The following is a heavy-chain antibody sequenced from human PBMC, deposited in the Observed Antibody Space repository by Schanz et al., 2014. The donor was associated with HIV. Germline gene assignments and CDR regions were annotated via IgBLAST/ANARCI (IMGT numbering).Heavy chain of an antibody. CDR1: GFGFSSYG. V-gene: IGHV3-21*02. Sequence: VQLVESGGGVVQPGGSLRVSCTASGFGFSSYGMHWVRQAPGKGLEWVSSISSSSSYIFYADSVKGRFTISRDNSKNTLYLQMNSLRAEDTAVYYCAKRRDSGYAYFDYWGQGTLVTVSS. D-gene: IGHD1-1*01. CDR2: ISSSSSYI. CDR3: AKRRDSGYAYFDY. J-gene: IGHJ4*02.